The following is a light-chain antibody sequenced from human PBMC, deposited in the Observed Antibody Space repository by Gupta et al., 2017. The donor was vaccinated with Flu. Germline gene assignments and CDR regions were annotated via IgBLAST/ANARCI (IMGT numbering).Light chain of an antibody. CDR3: QQDLDAII. V-gene: IGKV4-1*01. CDR2: WAS. Sequence: DTVMTQSPDSLAVSLGERATINCKSSQSVVYSFNNKNYLDWYQQKPGQPPKLLIHWASIRESGVPARFSGSGAGTDFTLTISSLQAEDVAVYYCQQDLDAIIFGGGTKVEIK. CDR1: QSVVYSFNNKNY. J-gene: IGKJ4*01.